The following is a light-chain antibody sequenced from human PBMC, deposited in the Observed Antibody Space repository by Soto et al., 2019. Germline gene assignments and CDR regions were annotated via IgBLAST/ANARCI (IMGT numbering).Light chain of an antibody. CDR3: QQYNTYST. CDR2: KAS. V-gene: IGKV1-5*03. Sequence: DIQMTQSPSSLSGSVGDRVTITCQASQDIGNSVNWYQQKPGKAPKLLIYKASTLKSGVPSRFSGSGSGTEFTLTISSLQPDDFATYYCQQYNTYSTFGQGTRLEIK. CDR1: QDIGNS. J-gene: IGKJ5*01.